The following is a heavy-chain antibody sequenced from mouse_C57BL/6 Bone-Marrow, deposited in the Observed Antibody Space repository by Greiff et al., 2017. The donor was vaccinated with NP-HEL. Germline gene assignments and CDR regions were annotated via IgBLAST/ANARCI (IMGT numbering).Heavy chain of an antibody. CDR2: ISSGSSTI. V-gene: IGHV5-17*01. CDR3: ARARGVYYAYFYY. D-gene: IGHD1-1*01. CDR1: GFTFSDYG. J-gene: IGHJ2*01. Sequence: EVNLVESGGGLVKPGGSLKLSCAASGFTFSDYGMHWVRQAPEKGLEWVAYISSGSSTIYYADTVTGRFPISRDNAKNTLFLQMTSLRSEDTAMYYCARARGVYYAYFYYWRQGPTLTVSS.